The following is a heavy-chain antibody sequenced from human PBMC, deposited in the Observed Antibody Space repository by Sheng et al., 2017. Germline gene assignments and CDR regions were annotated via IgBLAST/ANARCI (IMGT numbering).Heavy chain of an antibody. Sequence: QVQLQQWGAGLLKPSETLSLTCAVYGGSFSGYYWSWIRQPPGKGLEWIGEINHSGSTNYNPSLKSRVTISVDTSKNQFSLKLSSVTAADTAVYYCARRRGGSTMIRQLGYDYWGQGTLVTVSS. V-gene: IGHV4-34*01. CDR1: GGSFSGYY. CDR3: ARRRGGSTMIRQLGYDY. CDR2: INHSGST. J-gene: IGHJ4*02. D-gene: IGHD3-22*01.